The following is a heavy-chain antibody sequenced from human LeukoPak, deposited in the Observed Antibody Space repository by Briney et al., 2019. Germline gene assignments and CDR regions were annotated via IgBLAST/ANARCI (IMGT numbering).Heavy chain of an antibody. V-gene: IGHV4-59*08. CDR1: GGSLSTYY. D-gene: IGHD6-19*01. Sequence: SETLSLTCTVSGGSLSTYYWTWIRQPPGKGLEWIGYIYYTGSTNYNPSLKSRVTMSVDTSKNQFYLKLSSVTAADAAVYYCATLKTSGWYFDYWGQGTLVTVSS. J-gene: IGHJ4*02. CDR2: IYYTGST. CDR3: ATLKTSGWYFDY.